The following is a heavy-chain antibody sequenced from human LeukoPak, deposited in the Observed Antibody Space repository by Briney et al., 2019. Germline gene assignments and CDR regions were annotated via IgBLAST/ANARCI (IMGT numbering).Heavy chain of an antibody. CDR3: AKGYSGSYLDY. CDR1: GFXXXSCA. CDR2: ISGGGGTT. D-gene: IGHD1-26*01. V-gene: IGHV3-23*01. Sequence: SGFXXXSCAMTWVRQAPGEGLEWVSVISGGGGTTYYADSVKGRFTISGDNSENTLYLQMNSLRAEDTAVYYCAKGYSGSYLDYWGQGTLVTVSS. J-gene: IGHJ4*02.